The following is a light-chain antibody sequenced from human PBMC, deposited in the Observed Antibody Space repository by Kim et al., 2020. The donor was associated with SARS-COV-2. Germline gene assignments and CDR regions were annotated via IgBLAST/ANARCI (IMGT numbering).Light chain of an antibody. CDR3: QQNKNWPPIT. J-gene: IGKJ5*01. CDR1: QGVSTD. CDR2: GAS. V-gene: IGKV3D-15*01. Sequence: SPGKRATLAYRASQGVSTDLAWYQQKSGQAPRLLIYGASTRATGSPARFSGSGSGTECTLTNSGLQSEDLAVYYCQQNKNWPPITFGQGTRREIK.